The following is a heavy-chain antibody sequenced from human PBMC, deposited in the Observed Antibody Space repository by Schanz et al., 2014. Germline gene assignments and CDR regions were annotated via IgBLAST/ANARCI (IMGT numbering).Heavy chain of an antibody. J-gene: IGHJ5*02. CDR3: ARVRPGFAIDP. D-gene: IGHD6-25*01. Sequence: QVQLQESGPGLVKPSQTLSLTCSVSGGSISSGGYFWTWIRQHPGKGLEWIGHIDYRGNPYYNEYLLSRLTISLHPSENQFSLQLTAVTAPDTAVYYCARVRPGFAIDPWGQGTLVTVSS. CDR1: GGSISSGGYF. V-gene: IGHV4-31*03. CDR2: IDYRGNP.